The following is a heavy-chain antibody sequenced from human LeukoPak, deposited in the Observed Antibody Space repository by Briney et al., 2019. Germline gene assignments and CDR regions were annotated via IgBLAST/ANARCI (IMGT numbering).Heavy chain of an antibody. CDR2: ISWDGGAT. CDR1: GFTFDDYA. CDR3: AKGHCSGGSCYVLDS. J-gene: IGHJ4*02. V-gene: IGHV3-43D*04. Sequence: TGGSLRLSCAASGFTFDDYAMHWVRQAPGKGLEWVSLISWDGGATYYADSVKVRFTISRDNSKSSLYLQLNSLRSEDTALYYCAKGHCSGGSCYVLDSWGQGTLVTVSS. D-gene: IGHD2-15*01.